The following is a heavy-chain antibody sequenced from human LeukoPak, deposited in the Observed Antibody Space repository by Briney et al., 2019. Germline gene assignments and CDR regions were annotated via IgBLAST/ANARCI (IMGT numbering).Heavy chain of an antibody. CDR3: ATASWYGSSTVGSDLVY. J-gene: IGHJ4*02. V-gene: IGHV3-21*01. CDR1: GFTFSSYS. Sequence: GGSLRLSCAASGFTFSSYSMNWVRQAPGKGLEWVSSISSSSSYIYYADSVKGRFTISRDNAKNSLYLQMNSLRAEDTAVYYCATASWYGSSTVGSDLVYWGQGTLVTVSS. CDR2: ISSSSSYI. D-gene: IGHD2-2*01.